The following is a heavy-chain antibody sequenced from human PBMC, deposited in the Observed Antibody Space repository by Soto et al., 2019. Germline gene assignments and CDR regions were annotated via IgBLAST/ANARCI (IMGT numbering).Heavy chain of an antibody. Sequence: PSETLSLTCTVSCGSISSGDYYWSWIRQPPGKGLEWVGYVYYSGSTYYNPSLKSRVTISVDTSKNQFSLKLSSVTAADTAVYYCARTVYDNVWGTYEDYWGQGTPVTVSS. V-gene: IGHV4-30-4*01. D-gene: IGHD3-16*01. CDR2: VYYSGST. J-gene: IGHJ4*02. CDR1: CGSISSGDYY. CDR3: ARTVYDNVWGTYEDY.